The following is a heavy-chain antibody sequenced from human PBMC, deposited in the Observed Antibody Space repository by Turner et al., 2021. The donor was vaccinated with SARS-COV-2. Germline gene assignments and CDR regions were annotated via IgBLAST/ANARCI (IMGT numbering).Heavy chain of an antibody. CDR3: ARDRSITVTTIGIDY. CDR2: ISSRNNDM. D-gene: IGHD4-17*01. V-gene: IGHV3-21*01. CDR1: GFIFSASS. J-gene: IGHJ4*02. Sequence: EVQLVESGGGLVKPGGSLRLSCVASGFIFSASSMNWVRQAPGKGLEWVSSISSRNNDMYYADSVKGRFIISRDNAKNSLYLQMNSLRAEDTAVYYCARDRSITVTTIGIDYWGQGTLVTVSS.